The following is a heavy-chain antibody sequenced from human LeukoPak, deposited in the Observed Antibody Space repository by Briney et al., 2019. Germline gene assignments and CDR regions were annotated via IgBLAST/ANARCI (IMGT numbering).Heavy chain of an antibody. CDR2: INHRGST. V-gene: IGHV4-34*01. Sequence: PSETLSLTCAVYGGSFSGYYWSWIRQPPGKGLEWIGEINHRGSTNYNPSLKSRVTISVDTSKNQFSLKLSSVTAADTAVYYCARAPRDVVVPAATGGYFDYWGQGTLVTVSS. D-gene: IGHD2-2*01. CDR3: ARAPRDVVVPAATGGYFDY. CDR1: GGSFSGYY. J-gene: IGHJ4*02.